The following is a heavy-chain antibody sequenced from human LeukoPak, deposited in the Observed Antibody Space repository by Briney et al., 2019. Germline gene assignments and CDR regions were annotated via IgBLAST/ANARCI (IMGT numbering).Heavy chain of an antibody. CDR3: AKAHSSNWYYFDY. D-gene: IGHD6-13*01. J-gene: IGHJ4*02. CDR1: GFTFSSYA. Sequence: PGGSLRLSCAASGFTFSSYAMSWVRQAPGKGLEWVSIISGSGDNTYYADSMKGRFTISRDNSKNTLYLQMNSLRAEDTAVYYCAKAHSSNWYYFDYWGQGTLVTVSS. V-gene: IGHV3-23*01. CDR2: ISGSGDNT.